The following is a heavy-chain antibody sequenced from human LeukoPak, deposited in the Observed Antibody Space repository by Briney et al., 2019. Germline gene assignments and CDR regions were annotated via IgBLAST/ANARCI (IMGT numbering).Heavy chain of an antibody. J-gene: IGHJ4*02. Sequence: AGGSLRLSCAASGFTFSSYGMHWVRQAPGKGLEWVAVIWYDGSNKYYADSVKGRFTISRDNSKNTLYLQMNSLRAEDTAVYYCAKSHCGSFSCSRAEFWGQGTLVTVSS. V-gene: IGHV3-33*06. CDR2: IWYDGSNK. CDR3: AKSHCGSFSCSRAEF. D-gene: IGHD2-2*01. CDR1: GFTFSSYG.